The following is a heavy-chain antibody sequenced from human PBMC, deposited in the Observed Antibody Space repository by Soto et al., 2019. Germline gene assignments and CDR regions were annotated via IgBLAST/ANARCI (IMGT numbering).Heavy chain of an antibody. J-gene: IGHJ4*02. D-gene: IGHD4-17*01. CDR3: ATLTTVTIAPLDY. CDR2: IYSGGST. V-gene: IGHV3-66*01. Sequence: PGGSLRLSCAASGFTVSSNYMSWVRQAPGKGLEWVSVIYSGGSTYYADSVKGRFTISRDNSKNTLYLQMNSLRAEDTAVYYCATLTTVTIAPLDYWGQGTLVTVSS. CDR1: GFTVSSNY.